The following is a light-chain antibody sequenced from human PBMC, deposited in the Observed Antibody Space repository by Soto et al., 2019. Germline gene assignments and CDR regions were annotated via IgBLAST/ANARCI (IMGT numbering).Light chain of an antibody. CDR3: CSYAGSYV. Sequence: QSALTQPASVSGSPGQSITISCTGTSSDVGSYNLVSWYQQHPGKAPKLMIYEASKRPSGVSDRFSGSKSGNTASLTISGLQAEDEADYYCCSYAGSYVFGTGTKVTVL. CDR1: SSDVGSYNL. J-gene: IGLJ1*01. CDR2: EAS. V-gene: IGLV2-23*01.